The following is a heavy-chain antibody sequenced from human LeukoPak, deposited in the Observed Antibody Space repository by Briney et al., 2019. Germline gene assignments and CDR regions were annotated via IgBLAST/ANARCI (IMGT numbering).Heavy chain of an antibody. CDR1: GGSISSYY. V-gene: IGHV4-59*01. J-gene: IGHJ4*02. Sequence: KPSETLSLTCTVSGGSISSYYWSWIRQPPGKGLEWIGYIYYSGSTNYNPSLKSRVTISVDTSKNQFSLKLSSVTAADTAVYYCASPRAERSTWYAVDYWGQGTLVTVSA. D-gene: IGHD6-13*01. CDR3: ASPRAERSTWYAVDY. CDR2: IYYSGST.